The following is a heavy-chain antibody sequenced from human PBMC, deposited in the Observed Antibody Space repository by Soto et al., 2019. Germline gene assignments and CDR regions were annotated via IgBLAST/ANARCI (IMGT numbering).Heavy chain of an antibody. D-gene: IGHD6-6*01. V-gene: IGHV1-2*02. CDR1: GYTFTGYY. J-gene: IGHJ6*02. Sequence: ASVKVSCKASGYTFTGYYMHWVRQAPGQGLEWMGWINPNSGGTNYAQKFQGRVTMTRDTSISTAYMELSRLRPDDTAVYYCAREWYSSSSGPYYYYGMDVWGQGTTVTVSS. CDR3: AREWYSSSSGPYYYYGMDV. CDR2: INPNSGGT.